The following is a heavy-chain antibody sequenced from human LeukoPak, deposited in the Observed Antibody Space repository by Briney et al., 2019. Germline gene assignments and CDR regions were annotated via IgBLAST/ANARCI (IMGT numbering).Heavy chain of an antibody. J-gene: IGHJ4*02. Sequence: HAGGSLRLSCAASGFTFSSYAMSWVRQAPGKGLEWVSALSGSGGSTYYADSVKGRFTISRDNSKHTLYLQMNSLRAEDTAVYYCAKYGGLSYFDYCGQGALVTASS. D-gene: IGHD4-23*01. CDR1: GFTFSSYA. CDR3: AKYGGLSYFDY. V-gene: IGHV3-23*01. CDR2: LSGSGGST.